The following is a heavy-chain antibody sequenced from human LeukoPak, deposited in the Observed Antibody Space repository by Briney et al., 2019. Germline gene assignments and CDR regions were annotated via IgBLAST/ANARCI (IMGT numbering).Heavy chain of an antibody. V-gene: IGHV4-31*11. CDR1: GGSISSSNW. D-gene: IGHD3-22*01. Sequence: TSETLSLTCAVSGGSISSSNWWGWVRQHPGKGLEWIGYIYYSGSTYYNPSLKSRVTISVDTSKNQFSLKLSSVTAADTAVYYCARAQRYYDSSGYYFLYWGQGTLVTVSS. J-gene: IGHJ4*02. CDR3: ARAQRYYDSSGYYFLY. CDR2: IYYSGST.